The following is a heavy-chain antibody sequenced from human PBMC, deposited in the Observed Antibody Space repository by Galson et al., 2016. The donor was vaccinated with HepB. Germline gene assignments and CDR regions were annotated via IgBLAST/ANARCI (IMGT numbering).Heavy chain of an antibody. D-gene: IGHD3-10*01. CDR3: ARDYYGSGSYSPY. CDR2: INPKNGGT. Sequence: SCKASGYSFTDYYMHWVRQAPGQGLEWVGWINPKNGGTKYTEKFQGSVTMTRDTSISTAYLELSRLGSDDTAVYYCARDYYGSGSYSPYWGQGTLVTASS. V-gene: IGHV1-2*02. J-gene: IGHJ4*02. CDR1: GYSFTDYY.